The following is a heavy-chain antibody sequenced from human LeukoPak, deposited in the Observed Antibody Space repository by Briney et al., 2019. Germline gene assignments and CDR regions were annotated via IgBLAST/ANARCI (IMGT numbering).Heavy chain of an antibody. D-gene: IGHD3-22*01. Sequence: PGGSLRLSCAPSGSTFSSYWMHWVRQAPGKGLVWVSRIKSDGSTNYADSVKGRFTIPRDNAKNTVSLEMNSLRAEDTVVAYCAXXPXEIXGYXPXYFRHWXQGTLVTVSS. V-gene: IGHV3-74*01. CDR2: IKSDGST. CDR3: AXXPXEIXGYXPXYFRH. J-gene: IGHJ1*01. CDR1: GSTFSSYW.